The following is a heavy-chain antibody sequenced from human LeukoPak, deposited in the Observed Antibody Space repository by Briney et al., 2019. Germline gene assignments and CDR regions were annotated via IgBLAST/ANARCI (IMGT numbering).Heavy chain of an antibody. V-gene: IGHV4-34*01. CDR3: ARGGVVVAAIFGYSYGNFDY. J-gene: IGHJ4*02. D-gene: IGHD2-15*01. Sequence: SETLSLTCAVYGGSFSGYYWSWIRQPPGKGLEWIGEINHSGSTNYNPSLKSRVTISVDTSKNQFSLKLSSVTAADTAVYYCARGGVVVAAIFGYSYGNFDYWGQGTLVTVSS. CDR2: INHSGST. CDR1: GGSFSGYY.